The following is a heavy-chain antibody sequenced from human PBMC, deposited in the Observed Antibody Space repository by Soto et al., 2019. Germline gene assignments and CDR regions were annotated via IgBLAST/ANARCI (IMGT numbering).Heavy chain of an antibody. CDR1: GFTFSSYA. CDR3: ARGKGTTGTTRSDY. CDR2: ISYDGSNK. Sequence: LRLSCAASGFTFSSYAMHWVRQAPGKGLEWVAVISYDGSNKYYADSVKGRFTISRDNSKNTLYLQMNSLRAEDTAVYYCARGKGTTGTTRSDYWGQGTRVTVSS. V-gene: IGHV3-30-3*01. D-gene: IGHD1-1*01. J-gene: IGHJ4*02.